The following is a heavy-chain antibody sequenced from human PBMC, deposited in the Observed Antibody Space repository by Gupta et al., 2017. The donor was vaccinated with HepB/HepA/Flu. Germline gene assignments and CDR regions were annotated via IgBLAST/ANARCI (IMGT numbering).Heavy chain of an antibody. J-gene: IGHJ4*02. Sequence: QVQLVQSGAEVKKPGSSVKVSCKASGGTFSSYAISWVRQAPGQGADWMGRIIPSLGIANYAQKFQGRVTITADESTSTAYMELSSLRSEDTAVYYCARLKGVGYCSGGSCYSGSYFDYWGQGTLVTVSS. V-gene: IGHV1-69*04. CDR2: IIPSLGIA. D-gene: IGHD2-15*01. CDR1: GGTFSSYA. CDR3: ARLKGVGYCSGGSCYSGSYFDY.